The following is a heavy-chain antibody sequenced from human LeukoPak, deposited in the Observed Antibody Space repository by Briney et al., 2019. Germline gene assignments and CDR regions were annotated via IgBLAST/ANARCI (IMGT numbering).Heavy chain of an antibody. D-gene: IGHD6-13*01. V-gene: IGHV3-23*01. CDR2: ISGSGGST. CDR3: AKADRSSSWYDYYYYMDV. J-gene: IGHJ6*03. CDR1: GFTFSSYA. Sequence: GGSLRLSCAASGFTFSSYAMSWVRQAPGKGLEWVSAISGSGGSTYYTDSVKGRFTISRDNSKNTLYLQMNSLRAEGTAVYYCAKADRSSSWYDYYYYMDVWGKGTTVTVSS.